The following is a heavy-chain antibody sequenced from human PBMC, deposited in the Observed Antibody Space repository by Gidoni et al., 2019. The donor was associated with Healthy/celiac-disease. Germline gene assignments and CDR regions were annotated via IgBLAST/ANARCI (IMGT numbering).Heavy chain of an antibody. CDR2: IYWDDDN. CDR3: AHKTVGTIFGVVLRHFDY. CDR1: GFSLSTSGVG. V-gene: IGHV2-5*02. D-gene: IGHD3-3*01. Sequence: QITLKESGPTLVKPTQTLTLTCTFSGFSLSTSGVGVGWIRQPPGKALEWLALIYWDDDNRYSPSLKSRLTITKDTSKNQVVLTMTNMDPVDTATYYCAHKTVGTIFGVVLRHFDYWGQGTLVTVSS. J-gene: IGHJ4*02.